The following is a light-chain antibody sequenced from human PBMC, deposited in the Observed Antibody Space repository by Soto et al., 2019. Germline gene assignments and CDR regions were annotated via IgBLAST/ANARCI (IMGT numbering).Light chain of an antibody. Sequence: QSALTQPASMSGSPGQSITISCTGTSSDVGTYNSVSWYQQHPGKAPKLMIYDVSNRPSGVSNRFSGSKSGNTASLTISGLQAEDEAHYYCSSYTSTNTYVIFGGGTKLTVL. CDR2: DVS. V-gene: IGLV2-14*01. CDR3: SSYTSTNTYVI. J-gene: IGLJ2*01. CDR1: SSDVGTYNS.